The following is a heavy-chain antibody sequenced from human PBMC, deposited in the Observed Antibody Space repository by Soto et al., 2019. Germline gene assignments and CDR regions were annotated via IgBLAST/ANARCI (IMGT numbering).Heavy chain of an antibody. CDR1: GGAFNSYT. J-gene: IGHJ4*02. CDR2: IIPIVGRP. Sequence: QVQLVQSGAEVKKPGSSVKVSCRASGGAFNSYTISWVRQAPGHGLEWMGTIIPIVGRPNYAQKFQGRVSITADKSTSAAFLELSNLRSDDTAIYYCARVRGPCDYWGQGTLVTVSS. V-gene: IGHV1-69*08. D-gene: IGHD3-10*01. CDR3: ARVRGPCDY.